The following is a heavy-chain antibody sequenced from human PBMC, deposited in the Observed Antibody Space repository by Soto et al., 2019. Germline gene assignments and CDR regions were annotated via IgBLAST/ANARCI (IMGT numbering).Heavy chain of an antibody. CDR1: GYTFTSYA. CDR3: ADPLGLYYLDY. V-gene: IGHV1-3*01. CDR2: INAGNGNT. Sequence: QVQLVQSGAEVKKPGASVKVSCKASGYTFTSYAMHWVRQAPGQRLEWMGWINAGNGNTKYSQKFQGRVTITRDTSARTAYLGLRNLRSEDPAVDYCADPLGLYYLDYWGQGTLVTVSS. D-gene: IGHD3-16*01. J-gene: IGHJ4*02.